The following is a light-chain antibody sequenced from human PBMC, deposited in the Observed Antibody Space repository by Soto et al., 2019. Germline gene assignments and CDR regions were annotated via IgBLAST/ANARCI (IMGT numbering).Light chain of an antibody. CDR3: QQYYSYPPT. Sequence: AIRMTQSPSSLSASTGDRVTITCRASQGISSYLAWYQRKPGKAPKLLIYAASTLQSGVPSRFSGSGSGTDVTLTISCLQSEDFATYDCQQYYSYPPTFGQGTKVEIK. CDR2: AAS. V-gene: IGKV1-8*01. J-gene: IGKJ1*01. CDR1: QGISSY.